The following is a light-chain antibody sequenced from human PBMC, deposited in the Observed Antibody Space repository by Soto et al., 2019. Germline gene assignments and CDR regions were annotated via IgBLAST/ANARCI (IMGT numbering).Light chain of an antibody. Sequence: DIQMTQSPSTLSASVGDRVTITCRASQSISSWLAWYQQKPGKAPKLLIYDASSLESGVPSRFSGSGSGTXXXXXIXSLQPDDFATYYCQQYNSYSGTFGPGTKVDIK. J-gene: IGKJ3*01. CDR2: DAS. CDR3: QQYNSYSGT. CDR1: QSISSW. V-gene: IGKV1-5*01.